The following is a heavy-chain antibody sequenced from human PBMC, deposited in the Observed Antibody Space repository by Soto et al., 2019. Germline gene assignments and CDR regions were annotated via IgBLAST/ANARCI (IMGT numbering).Heavy chain of an antibody. CDR1: GFTFGDFA. V-gene: IGHV3-9*01. CDR2: ISWNSGDI. J-gene: IGHJ4*02. Sequence: EEQLVESGGGLEHPGRSLRLSCAASGFTFGDFAMHWVRQGPGKGLEWISGISWNSGDIAYADSVRGRFTVSRDNVKISLLLQMNSLRSEETALYYCARDRSQQLIPHYFDLWGQGTLLTVSS. CDR3: ARDRSQQLIPHYFDL. D-gene: IGHD6-13*01.